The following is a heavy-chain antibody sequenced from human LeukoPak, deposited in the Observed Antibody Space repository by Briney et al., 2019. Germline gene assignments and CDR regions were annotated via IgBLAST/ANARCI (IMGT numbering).Heavy chain of an antibody. CDR2: IYHSGRT. J-gene: IGHJ3*02. D-gene: IGHD3-16*01. Sequence: SETLSLTCTVSGYSISSGYYWGWIRQPPGKGLGWIGSIYHSGRTYYRTSLKSRSTISVDTSKNQFSLKLSSVTATHPAVIIFAKLMFGGVPDAFDNWGQGTMVTVSS. CDR3: AKLMFGGVPDAFDN. V-gene: IGHV4-38-2*02. CDR1: GYSISSGYY.